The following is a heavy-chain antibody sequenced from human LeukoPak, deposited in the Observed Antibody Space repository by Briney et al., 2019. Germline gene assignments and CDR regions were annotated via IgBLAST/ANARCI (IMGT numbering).Heavy chain of an antibody. J-gene: IGHJ2*01. Sequence: PGGSLRLSCAASGFTFDDYAMHWVRQAPGKGLEWVSGISWNSGSIGYADSVKGRFTISRDNAKNSLYLQMNSLRAEDTALCYCAKGLGGDYGALRWYFDLWGRGTLVTVSS. CDR1: GFTFDDYA. D-gene: IGHD4-17*01. V-gene: IGHV3-9*01. CDR2: ISWNSGSI. CDR3: AKGLGGDYGALRWYFDL.